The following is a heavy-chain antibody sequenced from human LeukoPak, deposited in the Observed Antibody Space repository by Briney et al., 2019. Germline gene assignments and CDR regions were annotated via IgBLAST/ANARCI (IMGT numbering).Heavy chain of an antibody. CDR3: ARDLNQVVVAATADY. J-gene: IGHJ4*02. CDR1: GFTFSSYG. V-gene: IGHV3-48*04. CDR2: ISSSSSTI. D-gene: IGHD2-15*01. Sequence: GGSLRLSCAASGFTFSSYGMHWVRQAPGKGLEWVSYISSSSSTIYYADSVKGRFTISRDNAKNSLYLQMNSLRAEDTAVYYCARDLNQVVVAATADYWGQGTLVTVSS.